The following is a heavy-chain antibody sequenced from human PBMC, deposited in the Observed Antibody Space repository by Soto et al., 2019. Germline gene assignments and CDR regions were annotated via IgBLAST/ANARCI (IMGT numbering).Heavy chain of an antibody. D-gene: IGHD4-17*01. J-gene: IGHJ4*02. CDR3: ANHYGDGVGPPFDY. CDR1: GFTFDDYD. V-gene: IGHV3-9*01. CDR2: ISWNSGSI. Sequence: EVQLVESGGGLVQPGRSLRLSCAASGFTFDDYDMHWVRQAPGKGLEWVSGISWNSGSIGYADSVKGRFIISRDNAKNSLYLQMNSLRAEDTALYYCANHYGDGVGPPFDYWGQGTLVTVSS.